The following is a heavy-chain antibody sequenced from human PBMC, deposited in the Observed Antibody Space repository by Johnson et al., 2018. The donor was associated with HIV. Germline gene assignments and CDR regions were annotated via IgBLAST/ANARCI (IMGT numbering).Heavy chain of an antibody. V-gene: IGHV3-66*01. CDR3: AMPQLLADDIFNF. Sequence: VQLVESGGGLVQPGGSLRLSCAASGFNVSSNYMSWVRQAPGKGLEWVSVIYSGGSTYYADSMKGRFTISRDNSKNTLYLQMNSLRAEDTAVYYCAMPQLLADDIFNFWGQGTMVTVSS. J-gene: IGHJ3*01. CDR1: GFNVSSNY. D-gene: IGHD6-19*01. CDR2: IYSGGST.